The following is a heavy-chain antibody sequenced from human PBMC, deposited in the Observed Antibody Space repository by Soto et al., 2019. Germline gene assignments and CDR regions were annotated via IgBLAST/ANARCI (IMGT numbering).Heavy chain of an antibody. Sequence: QLQLQESGSGLVKPSQTLSLTCAVSGGSISSGGYSWSWIRQPPGKGLEWIGYIYHSGSTYYNPSLKSRVTISVDRSKNQFSLKLSSVTAADTAVYYCARAGVGYGDYKGPNNWFDPWGQGTLVTVSS. J-gene: IGHJ5*02. CDR1: GGSISSGGYS. V-gene: IGHV4-30-2*01. D-gene: IGHD4-17*01. CDR3: ARAGVGYGDYKGPNNWFDP. CDR2: IYHSGST.